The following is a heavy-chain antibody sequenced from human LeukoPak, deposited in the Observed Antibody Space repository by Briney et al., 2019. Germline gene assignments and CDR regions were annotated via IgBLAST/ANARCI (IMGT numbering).Heavy chain of an antibody. D-gene: IGHD6-19*01. Sequence: ASVKVSCKASGNTFTGYYIHWVRQAPGQGLEWMGWINPNSGGSNYAQKFQGWVTMTRDTSISTAYMELSSLKSDDTAVYYCAKDSSGWSYNWFDPWGQGTLVTVSS. J-gene: IGHJ5*02. CDR3: AKDSSGWSYNWFDP. V-gene: IGHV1-2*04. CDR2: INPNSGGS. CDR1: GNTFTGYY.